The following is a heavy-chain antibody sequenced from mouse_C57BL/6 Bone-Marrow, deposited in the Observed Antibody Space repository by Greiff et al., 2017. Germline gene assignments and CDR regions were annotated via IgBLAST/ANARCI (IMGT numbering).Heavy chain of an antibody. CDR1: GFSFNTYA. Sequence: EVQVVESGGGLVQPKGSLKLSCAASGFSFNTYAMNWVRQAPGKGLEWVARIRSKSNNYATYYADSVKDRFTISRDDSESMLYLQMNNLKTEDTAMYYCVRQGYDHWYFDVWGTGTTVTVSS. D-gene: IGHD2-3*01. V-gene: IGHV10-1*01. CDR2: IRSKSNNYAT. CDR3: VRQGYDHWYFDV. J-gene: IGHJ1*03.